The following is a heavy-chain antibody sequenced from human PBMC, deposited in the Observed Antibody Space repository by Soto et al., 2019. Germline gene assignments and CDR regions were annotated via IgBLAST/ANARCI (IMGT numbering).Heavy chain of an antibody. CDR1: GYTFTSYA. D-gene: IGHD5-12*01. CDR3: VRGGDRGGYDWRVFDY. J-gene: IGHJ4*02. Sequence: ASVKVSCKASGYTFTSYAMHWVRQAPGQRLEWMGWINAGNGNTKYSQKFQGRVTITRDTSASTAYMELNTLKASDTAMYYCVRGGDRGGYDWRVFDYWGQGTLVTVSS. CDR2: INAGNGNT. V-gene: IGHV1-3*01.